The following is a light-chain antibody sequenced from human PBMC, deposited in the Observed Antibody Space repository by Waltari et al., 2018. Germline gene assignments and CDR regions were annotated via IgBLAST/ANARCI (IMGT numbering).Light chain of an antibody. CDR1: SSDVGGYNY. CDR2: EVN. V-gene: IGLV2-8*01. CDR3: SSYAGSNNLV. Sequence: QSALTQPPSASGSRGQSVTIPCTGTSSDVGGYNYVPWYQHHPGEAPKLMIFEVNKRPSGVPDRFSGSKSGNTASLTVSGLQAEDDADYYCSSYAGSNNLVFGTGTKVTVL. J-gene: IGLJ1*01.